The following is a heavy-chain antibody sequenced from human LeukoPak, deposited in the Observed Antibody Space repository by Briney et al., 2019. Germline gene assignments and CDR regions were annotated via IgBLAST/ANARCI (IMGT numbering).Heavy chain of an antibody. CDR3: AKRGVVIRAVIIVGFHKEAYYFDY. CDR1: GITLSNYG. V-gene: IGHV3-23*01. CDR2: ISDSGGIT. Sequence: PGGSLRLSCAVSGITLSNYGMSWVRQAPGKGLEWDAGISDSGGITNYADSVKGRFTISRDNPKNTLYLQMNSLRAEDTAVYFCAKRGVVIRAVIIVGFHKEAYYFDYWGQGALVTVSS. J-gene: IGHJ4*02. D-gene: IGHD3-10*01.